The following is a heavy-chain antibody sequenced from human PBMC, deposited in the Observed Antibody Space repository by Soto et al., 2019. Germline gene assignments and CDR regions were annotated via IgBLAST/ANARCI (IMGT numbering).Heavy chain of an antibody. Sequence: GESLKISCQCSGYNFANYWIGWVRQMPGKGLECMGMIFPGDSETKYSLSLQGQVSISADKSTSTAYLQWSTLNASDTAMYYCAAGYSTGLDGFDVWGQGTMVTV. V-gene: IGHV5-51*01. CDR3: AAGYSTGLDGFDV. D-gene: IGHD2-8*02. J-gene: IGHJ3*01. CDR2: IFPGDSET. CDR1: GYNFANYW.